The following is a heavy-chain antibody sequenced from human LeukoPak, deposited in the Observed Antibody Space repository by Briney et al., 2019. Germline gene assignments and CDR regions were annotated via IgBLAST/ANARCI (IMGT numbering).Heavy chain of an antibody. D-gene: IGHD3-22*01. J-gene: IGHJ4*02. CDR3: ARFTKSSGYYFDY. V-gene: IGHV4-39*01. CDR1: GGSISSSGDY. Sequence: SETLSLTCTVSGGSISSSGDYWGWIRQPPGKGLEWIGTIYYSGTTYYSPSLKSRVTISVDTSKNQFSLKLSSVTAADTAVYYCARFTKSSGYYFDYWGQGTLVTVSS. CDR2: IYYSGTT.